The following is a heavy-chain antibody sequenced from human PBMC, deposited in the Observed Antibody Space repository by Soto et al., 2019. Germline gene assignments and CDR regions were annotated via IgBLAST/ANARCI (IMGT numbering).Heavy chain of an antibody. Sequence: QVQLVQSGAEVKKPGASVRVSCKTSGYTFKNYGIIWVRQAPGQGLEWMGWISGYNGNTKYPQKFQGRVTLTTDTSTSTGYMELRGLRSDDTVVYYCARPFYGDHEIVDYWGQGALVTVSS. V-gene: IGHV1-18*01. D-gene: IGHD4-17*01. J-gene: IGHJ4*02. CDR2: ISGYNGNT. CDR1: GYTFKNYG. CDR3: ARPFYGDHEIVDY.